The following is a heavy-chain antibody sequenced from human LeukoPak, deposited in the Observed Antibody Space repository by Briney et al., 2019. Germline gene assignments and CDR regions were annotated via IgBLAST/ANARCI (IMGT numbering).Heavy chain of an antibody. CDR1: GGSISSYC. CDR3: ARSLGDPEDY. J-gene: IGHJ4*02. V-gene: IGHV4-39*01. Sequence: PSETLSLTCTVSGGSISSYCWSWIRQPPGKGLEWIGSIYYSGSTYYNPSLKSRVTISVDTSKNQFSLKLSSVTAADTAVYYCARSLGDPEDYWGQGTLVTVSS. CDR2: IYYSGST. D-gene: IGHD7-27*01.